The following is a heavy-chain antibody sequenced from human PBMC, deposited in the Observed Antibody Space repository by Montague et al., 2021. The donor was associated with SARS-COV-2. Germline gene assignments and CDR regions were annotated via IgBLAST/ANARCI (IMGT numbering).Heavy chain of an antibody. CDR3: ARDLGFYGMDV. CDR2: ISYDGSNK. V-gene: IGHV3-30-3*01. CDR1: GFTFSSYA. J-gene: IGHJ6*02. Sequence: SLRLSCAASGFTFSSYAMHWVRQAPGKGLEWVAVISYDGSNKYYADSVKGRFTISRGNSKNTLYLQMNSLRAEDTAVYYCARDLGFYGMDVWGQGTTVTVSS.